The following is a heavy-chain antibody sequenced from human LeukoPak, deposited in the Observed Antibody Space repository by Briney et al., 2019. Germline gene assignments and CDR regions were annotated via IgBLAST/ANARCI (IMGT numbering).Heavy chain of an antibody. CDR1: GFTFSSYW. Sequence: AGGSLRLSCAASGFTFSSYWMSWVRQAPGEGLEWVANIKQDGSEKYYVDSVKGRFTISRDNAKNSLYLQMNSLRAEDTAVYYCARSRYDFWSGYLQGNAFDIWGQGTMVTVSS. J-gene: IGHJ3*02. D-gene: IGHD3-3*01. V-gene: IGHV3-7*03. CDR2: IKQDGSEK. CDR3: ARSRYDFWSGYLQGNAFDI.